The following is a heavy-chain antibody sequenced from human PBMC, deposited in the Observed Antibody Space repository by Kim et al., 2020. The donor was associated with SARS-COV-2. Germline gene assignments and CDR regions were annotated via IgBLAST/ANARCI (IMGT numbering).Heavy chain of an antibody. J-gene: IGHJ3*02. Sequence: SETLSLTCTVSGGSISSGGYYWSWIRQHPGKGLEWIGYIYYSGSTYYNPSLKSRVTISVDTSKNQFSLKLSSVTAADTAVYYCAGGHCSGGSCYDTAFDIWGQGTMVTVSS. CDR3: AGGHCSGGSCYDTAFDI. D-gene: IGHD2-15*01. CDR2: IYYSGST. CDR1: GGSISSGGYY. V-gene: IGHV4-31*03.